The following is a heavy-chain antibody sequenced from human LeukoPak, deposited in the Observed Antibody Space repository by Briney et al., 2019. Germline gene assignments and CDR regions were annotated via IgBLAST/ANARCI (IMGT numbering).Heavy chain of an antibody. CDR2: INPSTGGT. V-gene: IGHV1-46*01. CDR1: GYTFTSDY. Sequence: RASVKVSCKASGYTFTSDYLHWVRQAPGQGLEWMGIINPSTGGTNYAQKFQGRVTLTRDTSTSTVYMELSSLRSEDTAVYYCARERGVAVAGEGVDPWGQGTLVTVSS. D-gene: IGHD6-19*01. CDR3: ARERGVAVAGEGVDP. J-gene: IGHJ5*02.